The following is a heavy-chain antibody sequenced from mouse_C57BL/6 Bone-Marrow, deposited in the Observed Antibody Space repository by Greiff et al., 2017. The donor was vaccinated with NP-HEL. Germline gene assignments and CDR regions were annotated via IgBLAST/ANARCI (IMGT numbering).Heavy chain of an antibody. CDR3: ARDETAQATDFAD. D-gene: IGHD3-2*02. Sequence: VKLQQSGAELVRPGTSVKVSCKASGYAFTNYLIEWVKQRPGQGLEWIGVINPGSGGTNYNEKFKGKATLTADKSSSTAYMQLSSLTSEDSAVYVCARDETAQATDFADWGQGTLVTVSA. V-gene: IGHV1-54*01. CDR2: INPGSGGT. J-gene: IGHJ3*01. CDR1: GYAFTNYL.